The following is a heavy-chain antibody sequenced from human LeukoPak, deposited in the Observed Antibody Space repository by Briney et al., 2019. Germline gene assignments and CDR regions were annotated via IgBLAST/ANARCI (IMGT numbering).Heavy chain of an antibody. V-gene: IGHV3-21*01. CDR2: ISSSSSYI. J-gene: IGHJ4*02. Sequence: GGSLRLSCAASGFTFSSYSMNWVRQAPGNGLEWVSSISSSSSYIYYADSVKGRFTISRDNAKNSLYLQMNSLRAEDTAVYYCARCGPSEEFDYWGQGTLVTVSS. D-gene: IGHD6-25*01. CDR1: GFTFSSYS. CDR3: ARCGPSEEFDY.